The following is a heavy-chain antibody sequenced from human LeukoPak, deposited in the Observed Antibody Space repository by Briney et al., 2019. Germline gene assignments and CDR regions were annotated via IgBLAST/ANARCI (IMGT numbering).Heavy chain of an antibody. CDR2: IRGSGDST. CDR1: GFTFSSYA. V-gene: IGHV3-23*01. D-gene: IGHD2-2*01. J-gene: IGHJ4*02. Sequence: GRSLRLSCAASGFTFSSYAMHWVRQAPGKGLEWVSGIRGSGDSTYYVDSVKGRFTISRDNSKNTLYLQMNSLRAEDTAVYYCAKVRNCYGDCYYFDYWGQGTLVTVSS. CDR3: AKVRNCYGDCYYFDY.